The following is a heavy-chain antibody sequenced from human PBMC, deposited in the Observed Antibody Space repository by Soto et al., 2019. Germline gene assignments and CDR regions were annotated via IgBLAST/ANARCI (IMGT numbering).Heavy chain of an antibody. D-gene: IGHD3-22*01. CDR2: ISYDGNTK. CDR3: ARETYYYDSSGYY. J-gene: IGHJ4*02. CDR1: GFTLSDYA. V-gene: IGHV3-30*03. Sequence: PGGSLRLSCAASGFTLSDYAMHWVRQAPGKGLEWVAFISYDGNTKYYVDSVKGRFTISSDNSEDTLFLQMNSLTVEDTAVYYCARETYYYDSSGYYWGQGTLVTVSS.